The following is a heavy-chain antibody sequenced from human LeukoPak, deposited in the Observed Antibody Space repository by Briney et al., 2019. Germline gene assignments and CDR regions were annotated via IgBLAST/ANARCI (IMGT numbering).Heavy chain of an antibody. V-gene: IGHV3-23*01. CDR2: ISASGGST. J-gene: IGHJ6*02. Sequence: PGASLRLSCAASEFTFSSYAMTWVRQAPGKGLEWVSAISASGGSTYYADSVKGRFTISRDNSKNTLYLQMNSLRAEDTAVYCCAKAKTAGTSRYYYYGIDVWGQGTTVTVSS. CDR3: AKAKTAGTSRYYYYGIDV. CDR1: EFTFSSYA. D-gene: IGHD6-13*01.